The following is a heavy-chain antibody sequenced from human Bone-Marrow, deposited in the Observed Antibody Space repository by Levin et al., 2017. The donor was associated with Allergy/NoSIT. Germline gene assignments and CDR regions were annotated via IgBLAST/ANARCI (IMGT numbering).Heavy chain of an antibody. V-gene: IGHV4-39*01. CDR1: GGSISGSTYY. Sequence: SETLSLTCTVSGGSISGSTYYWGWIRQPPGKGLEWVATIYYSGTSYYSPSLKSRVTISVDTSKNQFSLKLNAVTAADTAVYYCARQSTWLPYNWFDPWGQGTLVTVSS. CDR3: ARQSTWLPYNWFDP. J-gene: IGHJ5*02. CDR2: IYYSGTS. D-gene: IGHD5-12*01.